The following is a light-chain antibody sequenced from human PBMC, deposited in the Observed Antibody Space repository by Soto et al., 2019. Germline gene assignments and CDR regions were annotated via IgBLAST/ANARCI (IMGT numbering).Light chain of an antibody. CDR1: QSVSSD. CDR3: KQNNKWPWT. Sequence: EIVMTQSPATLSVSPGERATLSCRASQSVSSDLAWYRQKRGQAPRLLIYGASTMATGIPARFSGSGSGTEFTLNISSLQSEDFAVYYCKQNNKWPWTSGQGTKVEIK. J-gene: IGKJ1*01. CDR2: GAS. V-gene: IGKV3-15*01.